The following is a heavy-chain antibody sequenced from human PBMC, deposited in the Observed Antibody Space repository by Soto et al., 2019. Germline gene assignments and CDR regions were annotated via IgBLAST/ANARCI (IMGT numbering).Heavy chain of an antibody. D-gene: IGHD6-13*01. V-gene: IGHV4-39*01. J-gene: IGHJ4*02. CDR2: IYYSGST. Sequence: QMQLQESGPGLVKPSETLSLTCTVSGGAISSISYYWGWIRQPPGKGLEWIGRIYYSGSTYYNPSLKSRVTISVDTSKNQFSLKLSSVTAADTAVYYCARQGVAAAGPYFDYWGQGTLVTVSS. CDR1: GGAISSISYY. CDR3: ARQGVAAAGPYFDY.